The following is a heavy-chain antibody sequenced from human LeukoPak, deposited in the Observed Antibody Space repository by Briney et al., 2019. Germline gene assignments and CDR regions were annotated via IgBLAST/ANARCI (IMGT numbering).Heavy chain of an antibody. V-gene: IGHV4-61*02. CDR1: GGSISSGDYY. J-gene: IGHJ5*02. CDR2: THTSGST. Sequence: SQTLSLTCTVSGGSISSGDYYWTWIRQPAGKGLEWIGRTHTSGSTNYKPSLQSRVTIAIDTSKNQFSLKLSSVTAADTAVYYCARVWNRGWLDPWGQGTLVTVSS. CDR3: ARVWNRGWLDP. D-gene: IGHD7-27*01.